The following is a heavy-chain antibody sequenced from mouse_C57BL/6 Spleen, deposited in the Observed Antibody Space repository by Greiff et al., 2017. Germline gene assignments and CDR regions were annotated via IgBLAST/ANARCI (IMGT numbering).Heavy chain of an antibody. D-gene: IGHD2-4*01. J-gene: IGHJ2*01. V-gene: IGHV1-54*01. CDR2: INPGSGGT. CDR3: ARGGYDFLFDY. CDR1: GYAFTNYL. Sequence: QVQLQQSGAELVRPGTSVKVSCKASGYAFTNYLIEWVKQRPGQGLEWIGVINPGSGGTNYNEKFKGKATLTADKSSSTAYMQLSSLTSEDSAVYFCARGGYDFLFDYWGQGTTLTVSS.